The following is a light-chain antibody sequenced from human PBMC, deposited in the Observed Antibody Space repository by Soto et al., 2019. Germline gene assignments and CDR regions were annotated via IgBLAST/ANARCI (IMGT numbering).Light chain of an antibody. Sequence: QSALTQPRSVSGSPGQSVTISCTGTSSDVGGYNYVSWYQHHPGKAPKLMIYDVSKRPSGVPDRFSGSKSGNTASLTISGLQAEDEADYYCCSYAGSYTYVFGTGTNLTVL. CDR3: CSYAGSYTYV. CDR2: DVS. V-gene: IGLV2-11*01. CDR1: SSDVGGYNY. J-gene: IGLJ1*01.